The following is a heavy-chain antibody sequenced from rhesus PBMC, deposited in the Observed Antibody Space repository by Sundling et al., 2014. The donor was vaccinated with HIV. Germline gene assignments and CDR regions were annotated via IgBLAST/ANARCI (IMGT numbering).Heavy chain of an antibody. CDR2: IGGSSGST. CDR1: GGSISSAYA. J-gene: IGHJ4*01. V-gene: IGHV4-127*01. CDR3: ANVNSLQYLDYLLYRDVFTFGY. Sequence: QVQLQESGPAVVKPSETLALSCGVSGGSISSAYAWSWIRQSPGKGLEWIGNIGGSSGSTTYNPSLKSRVTISKDTSKKHVSLKLRSVTAADTAVYYCANVNSLQYLDYLLYRDVFTFGYWGQGVLVTVSS. D-gene: IGHD3-3*01.